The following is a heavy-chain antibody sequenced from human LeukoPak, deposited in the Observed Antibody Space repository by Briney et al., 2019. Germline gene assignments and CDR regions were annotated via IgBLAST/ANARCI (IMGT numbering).Heavy chain of an antibody. J-gene: IGHJ5*02. CDR2: ISSSSSYT. CDR1: GFTFSDYY. V-gene: IGHV3-11*06. D-gene: IGHD4-17*01. Sequence: GGSMRLSCAASGFTFSDYYMSWIRQAPGKGLEWVSYISSSSSYTNYADSVKGRFTISRDNAKNSLYLQMNSLRAEDTAVYYCARIIHDYGDYTSHWFDPWGQGTLVTVSS. CDR3: ARIIHDYGDYTSHWFDP.